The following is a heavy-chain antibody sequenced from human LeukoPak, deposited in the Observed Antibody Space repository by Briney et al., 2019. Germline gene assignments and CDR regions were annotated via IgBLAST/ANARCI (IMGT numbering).Heavy chain of an antibody. V-gene: IGHV3-7*03. D-gene: IGHD6-13*01. CDR1: GFTFSSYW. J-gene: IGHJ4*02. Sequence: GGSLRLSCAASGFTFSSYWMSWVRQAPGKGLEWVANIKQDGSEKYYVDSVKGRFTISRDNAKNSLYLQMNSLRAEDTVVYYCARESDVIHSSSWYRDWGQGTLVTVSS. CDR2: IKQDGSEK. CDR3: ARESDVIHSSSWYRD.